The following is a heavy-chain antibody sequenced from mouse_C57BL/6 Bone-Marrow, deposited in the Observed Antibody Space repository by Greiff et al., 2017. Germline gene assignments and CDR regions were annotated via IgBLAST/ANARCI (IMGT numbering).Heavy chain of an antibody. CDR2: INPYNGDT. Sequence: VQLQQSGPELVKPGDSVKISCKASGYSFTGYFMNWVMQSHGKSLEWIGRINPYNGDTFYNQKFKGKATLTVDKSSSTAHMELRSLTSEDSAVYYCARSYGKRGPFVYWGQGTLVTVSA. V-gene: IGHV1-20*01. D-gene: IGHD2-1*01. CDR3: ARSYGKRGPFVY. CDR1: GYSFTGYF. J-gene: IGHJ3*01.